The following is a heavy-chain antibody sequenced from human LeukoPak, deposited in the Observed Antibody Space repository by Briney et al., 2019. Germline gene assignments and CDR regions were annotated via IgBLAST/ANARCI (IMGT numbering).Heavy chain of an antibody. CDR2: ISGSGGST. V-gene: IGHV3-23*01. CDR1: GFTFSSYA. D-gene: IGHD1-26*01. J-gene: IGHJ4*02. CDR3: AREDTGSYSRAYYFDY. Sequence: PGGSLRLSCAASGFTFSSYAMSWVRQAPGKGLEWVSAISGSGGSTYYADSVKGRFTISRDNSKNTLYLQMHSLRADDTAVYYCAREDTGSYSRAYYFDYWGQGTLVTVSS.